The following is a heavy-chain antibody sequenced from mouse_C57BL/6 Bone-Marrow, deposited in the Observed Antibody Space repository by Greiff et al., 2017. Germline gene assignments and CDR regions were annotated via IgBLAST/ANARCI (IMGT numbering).Heavy chain of an antibody. V-gene: IGHV14-2*01. J-gene: IGHJ2*01. CDR2: IDPEDGET. CDR3: TRSLIYYGTNY. Sequence: EVQGVESGAELVKPGASVKLSCTASGFNIKDYYIHWVKQRTEQGLEWIGRIDPEDGETKYAPKFQDKATITADTSSNTAYLQLSSLTSEDTAVYYYTRSLIYYGTNYWGQGTTLTVSA. CDR1: GFNIKDYY. D-gene: IGHD1-1*01.